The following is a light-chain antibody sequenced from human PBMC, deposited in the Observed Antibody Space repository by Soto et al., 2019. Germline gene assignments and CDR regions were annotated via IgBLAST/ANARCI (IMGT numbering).Light chain of an antibody. Sequence: QSALTQPASVSGSPGQSITISCTGTHSDIGNYNLVSWYQQHPGKAPKLIIYDVSKRPSGVSNRFSGSKSDNTASLTISWLQAEDEADYYCCSYAGTRDVFGGGTKLTVL. V-gene: IGLV2-23*02. J-gene: IGLJ2*01. CDR1: HSDIGNYNL. CDR3: CSYAGTRDV. CDR2: DVS.